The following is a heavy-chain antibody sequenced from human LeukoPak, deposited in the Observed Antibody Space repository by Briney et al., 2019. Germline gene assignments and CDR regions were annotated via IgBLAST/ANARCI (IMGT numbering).Heavy chain of an antibody. J-gene: IGHJ4*02. CDR1: GFTFSSYW. CDR3: ARLYSGYDYFDY. CDR2: IKQDGSEK. V-gene: IGHV3-7*01. D-gene: IGHD5-12*01. Sequence: GGALILSCAASGFTFSSYWMSWVRQAPGKGLEWVANIKQDGSEKYYVDSVKGRFTISRDNAKNSLYLQMNSLRAEDTAVYYCARLYSGYDYFDYWGQGTLVTVSS.